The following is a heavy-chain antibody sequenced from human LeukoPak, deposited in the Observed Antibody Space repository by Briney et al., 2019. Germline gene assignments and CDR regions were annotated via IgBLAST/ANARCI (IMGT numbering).Heavy chain of an antibody. CDR1: GGSISTTNYY. V-gene: IGHV4-39*01. J-gene: IGHJ4*02. CDR2: IYYNGST. Sequence: PSETLSLTCTVSGGSISTTNYYWGWIRQPPGKGLEWIGSIYYNGSTYYNPSLKSRVTISVETSKNQFSLNLRSVTAADTAVYYCARHDGGYDWGPFHSWGQGALVTVSS. CDR3: ARHDGGYDWGPFHS. D-gene: IGHD5-12*01.